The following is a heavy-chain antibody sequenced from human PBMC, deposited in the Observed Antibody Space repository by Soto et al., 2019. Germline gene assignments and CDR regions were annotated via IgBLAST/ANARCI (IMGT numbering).Heavy chain of an antibody. Sequence: SSETLSLTCTVSGDSISNNNFYWGWIRKPPGKGLEWIGSIYYSGSTYYNPSLKSRVTISVDTSNNQLSLKLSSVTAADTAVYYCARHYGYYSHYMDVWTKGTTVTVSS. J-gene: IGHJ6*03. CDR1: GDSISNNNFY. CDR2: IYYSGST. D-gene: IGHD3-10*01. V-gene: IGHV4-39*01. CDR3: ARHYGYYSHYMDV.